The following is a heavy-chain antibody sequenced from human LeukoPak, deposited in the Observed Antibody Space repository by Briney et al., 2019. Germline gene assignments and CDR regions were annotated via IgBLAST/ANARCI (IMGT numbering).Heavy chain of an antibody. CDR1: GFTFSSYA. D-gene: IGHD3-3*01. V-gene: IGHV3-23*01. CDR2: ISGSGGST. Sequence: GGSLRLSCAASGFTFSSYARSWVRQAPGKGLEWVSGISGSGGSTYYADSVKGRFTISRDNSENTLYLQMNSLRAEDTAVYYCTKTLLEWLSRSYYMDVWGKGTTVTVSS. J-gene: IGHJ6*03. CDR3: TKTLLEWLSRSYYMDV.